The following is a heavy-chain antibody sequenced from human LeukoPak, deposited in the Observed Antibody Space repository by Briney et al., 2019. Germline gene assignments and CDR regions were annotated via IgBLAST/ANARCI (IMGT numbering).Heavy chain of an antibody. J-gene: IGHJ4*02. CDR3: ARDRGGGDYGY. V-gene: IGHV3-48*03. CDR1: GFTFSSYE. Sequence: PGGSLRLSCAASGFTFSSYEMNWVRQAPGKGLEWVSYISSSGSTIYYAVSVKGRFTISRDNAKNSLYLQMNSLRAEDTAVYYCARDRGGGDYGYWGQGTLVTVSS. D-gene: IGHD1-26*01. CDR2: ISSSGSTI.